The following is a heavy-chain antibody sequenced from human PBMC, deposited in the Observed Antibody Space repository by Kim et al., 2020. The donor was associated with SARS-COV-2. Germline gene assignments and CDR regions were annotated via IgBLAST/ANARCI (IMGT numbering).Heavy chain of an antibody. CDR3: ARKPLLGYCSSTSCYNWF. D-gene: IGHD2-2*01. Sequence: SETLSLTCAVYGGSFSGYYWSWIRQPPGKGLEWIGEINHSGSTNYNPSLKSRVTISVDTSKNQFSLKLSSVTAADTAVYYCARKPLLGYCSSTSCYNWF. J-gene: IGHJ5*01. V-gene: IGHV4-34*01. CDR1: GGSFSGYY. CDR2: INHSGST.